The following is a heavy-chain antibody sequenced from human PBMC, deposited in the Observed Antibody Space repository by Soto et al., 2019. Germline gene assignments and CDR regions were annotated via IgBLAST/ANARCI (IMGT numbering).Heavy chain of an antibody. J-gene: IGHJ4*02. CDR1: GFTFSSYA. V-gene: IGHV3-33*01. CDR3: ASALELCFGESNSCDY. D-gene: IGHD3-10*01. CDR2: IWYDGGNK. Sequence: QVQLVESGGGVVQPGRSLRLSCAASGFTFSSYAMHWVRQAPGKGLEWVAVIWYDGGNKYYADSVKGRFTISRDNSKNTLNLQMNSLRAEDTAVYYCASALELCFGESNSCDYWVQGTLVTVSS.